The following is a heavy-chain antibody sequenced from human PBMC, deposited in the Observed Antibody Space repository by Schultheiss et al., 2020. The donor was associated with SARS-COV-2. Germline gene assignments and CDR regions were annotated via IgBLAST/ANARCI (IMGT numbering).Heavy chain of an antibody. CDR1: GGSISSYY. V-gene: IGHV4-59*01. Sequence: SETLSLTCTVSGGSISSYYWSWIRQPAGKGLEWIGYIYYSGSTNYNPSLKSRVTISVDTSKNQFSLKLSSVTAADTAVYYCARDGYSGSYYGLDYWGQGTLVTVSS. D-gene: IGHD1-26*01. CDR3: ARDGYSGSYYGLDY. CDR2: IYYSGST. J-gene: IGHJ4*02.